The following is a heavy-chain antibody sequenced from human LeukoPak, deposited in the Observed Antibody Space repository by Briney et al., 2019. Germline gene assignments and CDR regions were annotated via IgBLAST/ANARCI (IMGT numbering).Heavy chain of an antibody. D-gene: IGHD3-10*01. Sequence: GGSLRLSCEGSAFIFSGHWMNWVRQTPGKGLEWVASIKEDGSERQYVDSVKGRFSISRDNTKGSLYLQMNSLRAEDTAVYYCARPQPRGDYYGMDVWGQGTTVTVSS. CDR3: ARPQPRGDYYGMDV. V-gene: IGHV3-7*03. CDR2: IKEDGSER. CDR1: AFIFSGHW. J-gene: IGHJ6*02.